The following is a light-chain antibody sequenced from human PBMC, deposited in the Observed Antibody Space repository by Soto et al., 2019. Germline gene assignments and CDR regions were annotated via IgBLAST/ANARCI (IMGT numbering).Light chain of an antibody. CDR1: VLAKKY. CDR2: KDS. V-gene: IGLV3-27*01. Sequence: YELTQPSSVSVSPGQTARITCSGDVLAKKYARWFQQKPGQAPVLVIYKDSERPSGIPERFSGSSSGTTVTLTISGAQVEDEADYYCYSAADNNLGVFGGGTQLTVL. J-gene: IGLJ2*01. CDR3: YSAADNNLGV.